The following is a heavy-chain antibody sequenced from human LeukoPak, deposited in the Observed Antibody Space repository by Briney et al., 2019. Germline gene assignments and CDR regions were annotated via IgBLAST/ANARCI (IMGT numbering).Heavy chain of an antibody. D-gene: IGHD6-19*01. J-gene: IGHJ4*02. V-gene: IGHV3-48*01. CDR1: GFTFSSYN. CDR2: ISPGSSTI. Sequence: GGSLRLSCAASGFTFSSYNMNWVRQAPGKGLEWVSYISPGSSTIYYADSVKGRFTISRDNAKNSLYLQMNSLRAEDTAVYYCARDRGQWLVYFDYWGQGTLVTVSS. CDR3: ARDRGQWLVYFDY.